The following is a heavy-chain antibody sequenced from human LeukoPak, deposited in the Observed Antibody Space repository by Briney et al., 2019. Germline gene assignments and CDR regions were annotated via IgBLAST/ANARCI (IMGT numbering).Heavy chain of an antibody. V-gene: IGHV3-23*01. J-gene: IGHJ4*02. CDR3: AREGNYYGSESYYNGIPYFDY. CDR1: GFTFSSYA. CDR2: ISASGGGT. D-gene: IGHD3-10*01. Sequence: PGGSLRLSCAASGFTFSSYAMNWVRQAPGKGLEWVSVISASGGGTTYADSVKGRFTISRDNSKNTLYLQMNSLRAEDTAVYYCAREGNYYGSESYYNGIPYFDYWGQGTLVTVSS.